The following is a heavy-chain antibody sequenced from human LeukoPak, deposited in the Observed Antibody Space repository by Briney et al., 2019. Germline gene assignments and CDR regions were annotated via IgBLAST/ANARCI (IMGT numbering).Heavy chain of an antibody. CDR2: ISSYNGNT. V-gene: IGHV1-18*01. J-gene: IGHJ1*01. D-gene: IGHD6-19*01. CDR3: ARAIAVAGTTMDFQR. Sequence: AAVKVSCKASGYSFTSYGISWVRQAPGQGLEWMGWISSYNGNTHYEQKLQGRFTMTTDTSTSTAYMELRSLSCDDTAVYYSARAIAVAGTTMDFQRWGQGTLVTVSS. CDR1: GYSFTSYG.